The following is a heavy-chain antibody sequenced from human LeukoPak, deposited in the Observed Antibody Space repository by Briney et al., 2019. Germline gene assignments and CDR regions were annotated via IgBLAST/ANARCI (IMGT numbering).Heavy chain of an antibody. V-gene: IGHV4-59*01. CDR1: GGSFSGYY. Sequence: SETLSLTCAVYGGSFSGYYWSWIRQPPGKGLEWIGYIYYSGSTNYNPSLKSRVTISVDTSKNQFSLKLSSVTAADTAVYYCARRGPMIVVAPDAFDIWGQGTMVTVSS. J-gene: IGHJ3*02. CDR3: ARRGPMIVVAPDAFDI. CDR2: IYYSGST. D-gene: IGHD3-22*01.